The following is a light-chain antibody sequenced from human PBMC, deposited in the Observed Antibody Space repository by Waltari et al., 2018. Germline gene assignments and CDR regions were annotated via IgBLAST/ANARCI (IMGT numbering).Light chain of an antibody. CDR2: DVS. Sequence: QSALTQPASVSGSPGPSVTLFCAVTSTDVGGHNSVSWYQKHPGQAPRFIIYDVSDRPSGVSDRFSGSKSGNTASLTISGLQAEDEADYYCSSQSSNDVVLFGGGTKLTVL. V-gene: IGLV2-14*01. J-gene: IGLJ2*01. CDR3: SSQSSNDVVL. CDR1: STDVGGHNS.